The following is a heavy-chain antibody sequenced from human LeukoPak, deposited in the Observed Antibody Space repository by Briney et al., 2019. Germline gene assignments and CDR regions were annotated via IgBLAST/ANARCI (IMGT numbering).Heavy chain of an antibody. Sequence: PGGSLRLSCAVSGFTFSHYGMHWVRQAPGKGLELLTLIWYDGHTKFYADSVKGRFTVSRDNSKNTLYLQMDNLRDEDTAVYYCAREWGRIAVAGGPGYWGQGTLVTVSS. CDR1: GFTFSHYG. CDR3: AREWGRIAVAGGPGY. J-gene: IGHJ4*02. D-gene: IGHD6-19*01. CDR2: IWYDGHTK. V-gene: IGHV3-33*01.